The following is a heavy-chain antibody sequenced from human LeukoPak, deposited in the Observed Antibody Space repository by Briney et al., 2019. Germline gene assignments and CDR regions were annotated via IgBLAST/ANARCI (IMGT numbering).Heavy chain of an antibody. Sequence: SETLSLTCAVYGGSFSGYYWSWIRQPPGKGLEWIGEINHSGSTNYNPSLKSRVTISVDTSKNQFSLKLSSVTAADTAVYYCARALPLFDYWGQGTLVTVSS. CDR2: INHSGST. V-gene: IGHV4-34*01. CDR3: ARALPLFDY. J-gene: IGHJ4*02. CDR1: GGSFSGYY.